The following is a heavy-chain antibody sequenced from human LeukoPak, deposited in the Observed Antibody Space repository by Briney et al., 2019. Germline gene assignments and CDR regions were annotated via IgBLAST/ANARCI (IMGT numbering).Heavy chain of an antibody. J-gene: IGHJ4*02. CDR2: ISSNGGST. Sequence: PGGSLRLSCAASGFTFSSYAMHWVRQAPGKGLKYVSAISSNGGSTYYANSVKGRFTISRDNSKNTLYLQMGSLRAEDMAVYYCARPRGYSSSAGTRSYYFDYWGQGTLVTVSS. D-gene: IGHD6-6*01. CDR1: GFTFSSYA. CDR3: ARPRGYSSSAGTRSYYFDY. V-gene: IGHV3-64*01.